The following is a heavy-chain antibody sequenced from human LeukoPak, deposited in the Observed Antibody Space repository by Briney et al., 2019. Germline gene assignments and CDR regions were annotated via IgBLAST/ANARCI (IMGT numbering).Heavy chain of an antibody. Sequence: PGGSLRLSCAASGFTFSSYAMSWVRQAPGKGLEWVSAISGSGGSTYYADSVKGRFTISRDNSKNTLYLQMNSLRAEDTAVYYCAKQGYYDSSGYYYNAFDIWGQETMVTVSS. D-gene: IGHD3-22*01. V-gene: IGHV3-23*01. CDR1: GFTFSSYA. J-gene: IGHJ3*02. CDR2: ISGSGGST. CDR3: AKQGYYDSSGYYYNAFDI.